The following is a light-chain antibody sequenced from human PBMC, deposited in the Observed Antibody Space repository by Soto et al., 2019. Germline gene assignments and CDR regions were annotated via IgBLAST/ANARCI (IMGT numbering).Light chain of an antibody. V-gene: IGKV3-11*01. CDR1: QSVSSY. J-gene: IGKJ3*01. CDR3: EQRTNWVS. CDR2: DAS. Sequence: EIVLTQSPATQSLSPGERATLSCRSSQSVSSYLAWYQQKPGQAPRLLIFDASNMATGIPARFSGSDSGTDVTLTISSLEPEDFGVYYGEQRTNWVSFGPGTKVDIK.